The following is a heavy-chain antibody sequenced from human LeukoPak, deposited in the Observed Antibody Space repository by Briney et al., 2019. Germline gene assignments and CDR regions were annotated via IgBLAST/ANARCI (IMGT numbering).Heavy chain of an antibody. CDR2: INPNSGGT. CDR1: GYTFTGYY. CDR3: ASVPRYSCAPYRWFDP. V-gene: IGHV1-2*02. D-gene: IGHD5-18*01. J-gene: IGHJ5*02. Sequence: ASVKVSCKASGYTFTGYYMHWVRQAPGQGLEWMGWINPNSGGTNYAQKFQGRVTMTRDTSISTAYMELSRLRSDDTAVYYCASVPRYSCAPYRWFDPWGQGTLVTVSS.